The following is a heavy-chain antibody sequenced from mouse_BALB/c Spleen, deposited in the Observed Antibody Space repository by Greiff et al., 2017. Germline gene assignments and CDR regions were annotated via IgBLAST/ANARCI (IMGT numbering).Heavy chain of an antibody. CDR1: GFTFSSYW. J-gene: IGHJ3*01. Sequence: EVQVVESGGGLVQPGGSMKLSCVASGFTFSSYWMSWVRQSPEKGLEWVAEIRLKSDNYATHYAESVKGKFTISRDDSKSRLYLQMNSLRAEDTGIYYCTSPYYYGSSWFAYWGQGTLVTVSA. CDR3: TSPYYYGSSWFAY. CDR2: IRLKSDNYAT. V-gene: IGHV6-6*02. D-gene: IGHD1-1*01.